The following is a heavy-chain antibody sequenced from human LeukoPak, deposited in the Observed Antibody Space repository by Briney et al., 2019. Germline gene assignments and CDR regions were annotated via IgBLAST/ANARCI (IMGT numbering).Heavy chain of an antibody. Sequence: SETLSLTCTVSGGSISSYYWSWIRQTPGKGLEWIGDIYYSGSTNYNPSLKSRVTISVDTSKNQFSLKLSSVTAADTAVYYCARDERIVVVTATPFDYWGQGTLVTVSP. CDR1: GGSISSYY. CDR3: ARDERIVVVTATPFDY. V-gene: IGHV4-59*12. D-gene: IGHD2-21*02. J-gene: IGHJ4*02. CDR2: IYYSGST.